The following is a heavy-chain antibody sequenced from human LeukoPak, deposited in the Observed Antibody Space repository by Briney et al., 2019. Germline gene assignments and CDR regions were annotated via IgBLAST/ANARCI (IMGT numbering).Heavy chain of an antibody. J-gene: IGHJ4*02. V-gene: IGHV3-33*08. D-gene: IGHD3-10*02. CDR3: AREGPSAETYVY. Sequence: GALRLSCAASGFTFSSYGIHWVRQAPGKGLEWVAVISFDGTIKYYADSVKGRFTSSRDNSKNTLYLQMNSLRAEDTAVYYCAREGPSAETYVYWGQGTLVTVSS. CDR2: ISFDGTIK. CDR1: GFTFSSYG.